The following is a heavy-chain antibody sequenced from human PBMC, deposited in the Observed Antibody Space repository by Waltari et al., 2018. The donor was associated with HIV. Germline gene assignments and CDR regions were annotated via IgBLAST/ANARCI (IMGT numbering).Heavy chain of an antibody. CDR2: IRGIGGQI. D-gene: IGHD3-22*01. CDR3: AGRKSIIVVAGGNDDFEI. Sequence: EVQLMESGGVVVHPGMSLRLSCVGTGSHFDAYEIYWVWQVPGKGLEWVAGIRGIGGQIAYADSVKARFTMSRDNAKKSLFLEMNSLRREDTAFYQCAGRKSIIVVAGGNDDFEIWGQGTKVTVSS. J-gene: IGHJ3*02. CDR1: GSHFDAYE. V-gene: IGHV3-9*01.